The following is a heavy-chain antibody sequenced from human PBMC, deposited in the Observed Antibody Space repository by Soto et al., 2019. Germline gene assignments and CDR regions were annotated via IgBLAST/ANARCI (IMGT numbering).Heavy chain of an antibody. CDR1: GGSISSGGYY. CDR3: ARVGPWVPYYYDSSPYTFENWFDP. D-gene: IGHD3-22*01. J-gene: IGHJ5*02. V-gene: IGHV4-31*03. Sequence: ASETLSLTCTVSGGSISSGGYYWTWIRQHPGKGLEWIVYIYHSGYTFYNPSLKSRVTMSVDTSKNQFSLKLRSVTAADTAVYYCARVGPWVPYYYDSSPYTFENWFDPWGQGTLVTVSS. CDR2: IYHSGYT.